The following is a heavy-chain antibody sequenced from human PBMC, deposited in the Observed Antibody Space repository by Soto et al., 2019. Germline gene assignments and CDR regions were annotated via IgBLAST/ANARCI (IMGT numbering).Heavy chain of an antibody. D-gene: IGHD2-2*01. Sequence: EVQLVESGGGLVQPGGSLRLSCAASGFTFSSYWMSWVRQAPGKGLEWVASIKQDGSEKFHVDSVKGRFTVSRDNAKNSLYQQMNSLRVEDTAVYYCARAGLLSIVPAAEIDYWGQGTLVTVSS. CDR1: GFTFSSYW. CDR2: IKQDGSEK. CDR3: ARAGLLSIVPAAEIDY. J-gene: IGHJ4*02. V-gene: IGHV3-7*01.